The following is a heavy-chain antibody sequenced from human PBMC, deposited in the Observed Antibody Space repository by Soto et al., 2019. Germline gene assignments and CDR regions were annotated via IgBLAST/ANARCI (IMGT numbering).Heavy chain of an antibody. CDR3: AKIGYNDWDFDY. CDR1: GASMSSDIYY. CDR2: INQDVSQK. Sequence: LHLQESGPGLVKPSETLSLTCDVSGASMSSDIYYWAWLRQPPGKGLEWVANINQDVSQKLYVDSVRGRFTISRDNAKNSVYLQMNNLRADDTAVYYCAKIGYNDWDFDYWGQGTLVTVSS. V-gene: IGHV3-7*01. J-gene: IGHJ4*02. D-gene: IGHD3-22*01.